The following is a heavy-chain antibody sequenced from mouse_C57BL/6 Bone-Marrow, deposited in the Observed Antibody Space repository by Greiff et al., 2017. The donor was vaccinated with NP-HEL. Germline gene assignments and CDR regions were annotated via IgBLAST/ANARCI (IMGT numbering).Heavy chain of an antibody. J-gene: IGHJ3*01. CDR2: IYPRSGNT. V-gene: IGHV1-81*01. Sequence: VQLQQSGAELARPGASVKLSCKASGYTFTSYGISWVKQRTGQGLEWIGEIYPRSGNTYYNEKFKGKATLTADKSSSTAYMELRSLTSEDSAVYFCARRLGQLRLWFAYWGQGTLVTVSA. CDR1: GYTFTSYG. D-gene: IGHD3-2*02. CDR3: ARRLGQLRLWFAY.